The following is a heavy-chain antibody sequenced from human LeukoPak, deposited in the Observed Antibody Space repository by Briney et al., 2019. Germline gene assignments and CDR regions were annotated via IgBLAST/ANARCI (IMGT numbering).Heavy chain of an antibody. Sequence: HAGRSLRLSCAASGFTFSSYAMHWVRQAPGKGLEWVAVISYDGSNKYYADSVKGRFTVSRDNSKNTLYLQMNSLRAEDTAVYYCARGYYYSSERGPPECYWGQGTLVTVSS. D-gene: IGHD3-10*01. CDR3: ARGYYYSSERGPPECY. CDR2: ISYDGSNK. CDR1: GFTFSSYA. V-gene: IGHV3-30*04. J-gene: IGHJ4*02.